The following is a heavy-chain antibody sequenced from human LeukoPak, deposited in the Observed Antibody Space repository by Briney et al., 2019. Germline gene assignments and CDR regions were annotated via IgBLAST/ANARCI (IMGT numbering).Heavy chain of an antibody. Sequence: SETLSLTCTVSGGSISSSSYYWGWIRQPPGKGLEWIGSIYYSGSTYYNPSLKSRVTISVDTSKNQFSLKLTSVTAADTAAYYCARLLVGATGGFDYWGQGTLVTVSS. J-gene: IGHJ4*02. D-gene: IGHD1-26*01. CDR1: GGSISSSSYY. CDR2: IYYSGST. CDR3: ARLLVGATGGFDY. V-gene: IGHV4-39*01.